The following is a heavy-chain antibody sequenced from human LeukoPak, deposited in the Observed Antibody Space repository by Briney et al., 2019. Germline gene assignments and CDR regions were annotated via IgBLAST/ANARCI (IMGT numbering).Heavy chain of an antibody. CDR3: ARIMGFCSSTTCYPRFDP. V-gene: IGHV4-59*01. CDR1: GGSITSYY. D-gene: IGHD2-2*01. CDR2: IYYGGNT. J-gene: IGHJ5*02. Sequence: KRSETLSLTCTVSGGSITSYYWSWMRQPPGKGPEWIGYIYYGGNTDYNPSLKSRVTMSVDTSKNQFSLKLTSVTAADTAIYYCARIMGFCSSTTCYPRFDPWGQGTPVTVSS.